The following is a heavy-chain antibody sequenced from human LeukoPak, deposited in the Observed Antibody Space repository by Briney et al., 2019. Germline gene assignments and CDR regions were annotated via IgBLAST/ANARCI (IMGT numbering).Heavy chain of an antibody. CDR3: ARQYYYDSGGYYYLGAFDI. CDR2: INSDGSST. J-gene: IGHJ3*02. Sequence: PGRSLRLSCAASGFTFSSYWMHWVRQAPGKGLVWVSRINSDGSSTSYADSVKGRFTISRDNAKNTLYLQMNSLRAEDTAVYYCARQYYYDSGGYYYLGAFDIWGQGTMVTVSS. V-gene: IGHV3-74*01. D-gene: IGHD3-22*01. CDR1: GFTFSSYW.